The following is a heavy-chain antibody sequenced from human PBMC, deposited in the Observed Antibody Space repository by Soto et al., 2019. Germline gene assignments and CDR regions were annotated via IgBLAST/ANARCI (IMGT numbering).Heavy chain of an antibody. V-gene: IGHV1-18*04. D-gene: IGHD6-19*01. CDR2: ISAYNGNT. CDR3: ARVDEESGGWYGYYFDY. CDR1: GYTFTSYG. J-gene: IGHJ4*02. Sequence: VKVSCKASGYTFTSYGISWVRHAPGQCLEWMGWISAYNGNTNYAQKLQGRVTMTTDTSTSTAYMELRSLRSDDTAVYYCARVDEESGGWYGYYFDYWGQGTLVTVSS.